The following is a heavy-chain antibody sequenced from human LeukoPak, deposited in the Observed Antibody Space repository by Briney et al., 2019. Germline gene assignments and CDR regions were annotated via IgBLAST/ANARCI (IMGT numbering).Heavy chain of an antibody. D-gene: IGHD3-10*01. J-gene: IGHJ4*02. CDR3: ARDCLGSGSLIDY. CDR2: ISYDGSNK. Sequence: QPGGSLRLSCAASGFTFSSYAMHWVRQAPGKGLEWVAVISYDGSNKYYADSVKGRFTISRDNSKNTLYLQMNSLRAEDTAVYYCARDCLGSGSLIDYWGQGTLVTVSS. CDR1: GFTFSSYA. V-gene: IGHV3-30*04.